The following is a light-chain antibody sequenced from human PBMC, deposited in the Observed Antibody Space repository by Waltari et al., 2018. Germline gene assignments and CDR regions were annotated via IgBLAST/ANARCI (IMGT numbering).Light chain of an antibody. CDR3: AAWDDSLTGRV. J-gene: IGLJ3*02. Sequence: QSVLTQPSSASGTPGQRVTISCSGSSSNIGSTYVYWYQPLPGTAPKLLIHTDNQRPSGVPDRFSASKSGASASLAISGLRSDDEADYYCAAWDDSLTGRVFGGGTKLTVL. V-gene: IGLV1-47*01. CDR2: TDN. CDR1: SSNIGSTY.